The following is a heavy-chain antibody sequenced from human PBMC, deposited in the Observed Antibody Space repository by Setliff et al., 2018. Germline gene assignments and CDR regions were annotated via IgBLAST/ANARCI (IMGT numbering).Heavy chain of an antibody. CDR2: IRVHNGNT. CDR3: ATLSFYYYYMDV. CDR1: GYVFTSYG. D-gene: IGHD3-10*01. V-gene: IGHV1-18*01. J-gene: IGHJ6*03. Sequence: EASVKVSCKASGYVFTSYGISWVRQAPGQGLEWMGWIRVHNGNTKFAQRFQGRITMTADTSTKTAFMELTSLRSDDTAVYYCATLSFYYYYMDVCGKGTSVTVSS.